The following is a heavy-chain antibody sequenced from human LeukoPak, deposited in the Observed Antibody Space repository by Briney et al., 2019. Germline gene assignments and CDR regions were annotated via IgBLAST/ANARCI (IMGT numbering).Heavy chain of an antibody. CDR3: ARFRDQKDYFDY. V-gene: IGHV1-18*01. Sequence: ASVKVSCEASGYTFTSYGISWVRQAPGQGLEWMGWISAYNGNTNYAQKLQGRVTMTTDTSTSTAYMELRSLRSDDTAVYYCARFRDQKDYFDYWGQGTLVTVSS. J-gene: IGHJ4*02. CDR2: ISAYNGNT. CDR1: GYTFTSYG. D-gene: IGHD2-2*01.